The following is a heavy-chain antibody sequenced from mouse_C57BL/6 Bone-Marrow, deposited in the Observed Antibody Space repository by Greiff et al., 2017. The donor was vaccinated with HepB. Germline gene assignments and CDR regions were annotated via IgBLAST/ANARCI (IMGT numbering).Heavy chain of an antibody. J-gene: IGHJ2*01. CDR3: ARGGSNYVDFDY. CDR1: GYTFTSYW. V-gene: IGHV1-69*01. D-gene: IGHD2-5*01. CDR2: IDPSDSYT. Sequence: QVQLKQPGAELVMPGASVKLSCKASGYTFTSYWMHWVKQRPGQGLEWIVEIDPSDSYTNYNQKFKGKSTLTVDKSSSTAYMQLSSLTSEDSAVYYCARGGSNYVDFDYWGQGTTLTVSS.